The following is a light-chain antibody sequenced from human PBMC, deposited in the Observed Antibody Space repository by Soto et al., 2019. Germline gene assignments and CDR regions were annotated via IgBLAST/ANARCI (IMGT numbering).Light chain of an antibody. CDR1: QSVSSNY. J-gene: IGKJ5*01. CDR3: QQYGSSPLT. Sequence: EIVMTKSPGTLSLSPGETATLSCRASQSVSSNYVAWFHQKPGQAPRLLIYGASSRATGVPDRFSASGSVTDFTLTIRRLEPEDFAVYYCQQYGSSPLTFGHGTRLEIK. V-gene: IGKV3-20*01. CDR2: GAS.